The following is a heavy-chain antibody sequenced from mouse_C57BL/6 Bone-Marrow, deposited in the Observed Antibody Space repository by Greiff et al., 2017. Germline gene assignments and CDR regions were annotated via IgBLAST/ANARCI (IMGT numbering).Heavy chain of an antibody. Sequence: EVQLQQSGAELVRPGASVKLSCTASGFNINDDYMHWVKQRPEPGLEWIGCIDPGNGDTEYASKFKGKATITADTSSNTAYLQLSSLTAEDTAVYYCTTPAWFAYWGRGTLVTVSA. V-gene: IGHV14-4*01. CDR2: IDPGNGDT. CDR1: GFNINDDY. CDR3: TTPAWFAY. J-gene: IGHJ3*01.